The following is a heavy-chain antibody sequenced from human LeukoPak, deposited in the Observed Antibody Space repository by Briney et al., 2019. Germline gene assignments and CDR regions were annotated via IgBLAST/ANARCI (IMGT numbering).Heavy chain of an antibody. Sequence: GGSLRLSCAASGFPFTSAMRWVRQAPGKGLEWVSSITGSGDEAFYADSVRGRFTIFRDNSKNTLYLQMNSLRAEDTAVYYCAKGVSQPKYYFEYWGRGTLVTVSS. V-gene: IGHV3-23*01. CDR1: GFPFTSA. CDR3: AKGVSQPKYYFEY. J-gene: IGHJ4*02. D-gene: IGHD2-2*01. CDR2: ITGSGDEA.